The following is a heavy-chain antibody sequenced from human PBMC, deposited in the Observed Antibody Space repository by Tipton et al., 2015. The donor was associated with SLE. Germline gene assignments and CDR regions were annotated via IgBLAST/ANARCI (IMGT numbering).Heavy chain of an antibody. D-gene: IGHD1-26*01. CDR1: GGTFSSHA. V-gene: IGHV1-69*18. CDR2: FIPMFGTA. Sequence: QLVQSGAEVKKPGSSVKVSCKPSGGTFSSHAISWVRQAPGQGLEWMGRFIPMFGTASYIQKFQGRLTIVSVEFTSTVYMELSSLRFEDTAVFYCAQNSGARGALGGADTAFETWGQGTMVTVSS. J-gene: IGHJ3*02. CDR3: AQNSGARGALGGADTAFET.